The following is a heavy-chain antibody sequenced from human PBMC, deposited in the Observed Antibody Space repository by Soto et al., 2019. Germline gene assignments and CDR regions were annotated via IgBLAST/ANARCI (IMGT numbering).Heavy chain of an antibody. V-gene: IGHV4-4*07. Sequence: SETLSLTCTVSGGSINTYYWSWIRQAAGKGLEWIGRIYSGGSTNYNPSLMSRVSVSVDMSKNQFSLKLSSVTAADTAVYYCAGGPGAFGEFSLNNWGQEALVNISS. CDR2: IYSGGST. D-gene: IGHD3-10*01. CDR1: GGSINTYY. J-gene: IGHJ4*01. CDR3: AGGPGAFGEFSLNN.